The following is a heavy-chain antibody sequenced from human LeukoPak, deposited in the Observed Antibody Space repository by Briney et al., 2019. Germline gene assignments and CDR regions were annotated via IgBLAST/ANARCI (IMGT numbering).Heavy chain of an antibody. D-gene: IGHD1-26*01. Sequence: PGGSLRLSCAASGFTFSSFWMHWVRQAPGKRPVRVSRFSAGGDTTTYADSLKGRFTISRANARNTLYLQMNSLRAEDTAVYYCASGGSGTYDYWGQGTLVTVSS. CDR1: GFTFSSFW. CDR2: FSAGGDTT. J-gene: IGHJ4*02. V-gene: IGHV3-74*01. CDR3: ASGGSGTYDY.